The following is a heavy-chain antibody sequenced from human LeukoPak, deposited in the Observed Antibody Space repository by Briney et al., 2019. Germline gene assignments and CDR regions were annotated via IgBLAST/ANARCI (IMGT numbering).Heavy chain of an antibody. Sequence: ASVTVSCKASGYTFTSYGISWVRQAPGQGLEWMGWISAYNGNTNYAQKLQGRVTMTTDTSTSTAYMELRSPRSDDTAVYYCAINLRGDYGGYFDLWGRGTLVTVSS. CDR2: ISAYNGNT. CDR1: GYTFTSYG. CDR3: AINLRGDYGGYFDL. D-gene: IGHD4-17*01. V-gene: IGHV1-18*01. J-gene: IGHJ2*01.